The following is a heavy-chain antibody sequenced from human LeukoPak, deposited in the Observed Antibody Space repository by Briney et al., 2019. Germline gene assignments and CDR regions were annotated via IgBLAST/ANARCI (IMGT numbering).Heavy chain of an antibody. J-gene: IGHJ3*01. D-gene: IGHD3-3*01. CDR2: IYVTGNT. CDR3: ARAFTIFGAGGFDV. V-gene: IGHV4-4*07. Sequence: SETLSLTCTISGDSINNYNWDWIRQPAGKGLEWIGRIYVTGNTNYNPSLKSRVAMSVDTSKNHFSLRLTSVTAADTAVYYCARAFTIFGAGGFDVWGQGTFVTVSS. CDR1: GDSINNYN.